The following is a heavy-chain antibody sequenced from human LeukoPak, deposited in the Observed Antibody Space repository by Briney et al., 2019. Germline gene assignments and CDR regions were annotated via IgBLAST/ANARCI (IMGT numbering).Heavy chain of an antibody. CDR2: IYHSGST. J-gene: IGHJ4*02. Sequence: PSETLSLTCAVSGYSISSGYYWGWIRQPPGKGLEWIGSIYHSGSTYYNPSLKSRVTISVDTSKNQFSLKLSSVTAADTAVYYCASNYDSYDYWGQGTLVTVSS. D-gene: IGHD3-22*01. CDR3: ASNYDSYDY. V-gene: IGHV4-38-2*01. CDR1: GYSISSGYY.